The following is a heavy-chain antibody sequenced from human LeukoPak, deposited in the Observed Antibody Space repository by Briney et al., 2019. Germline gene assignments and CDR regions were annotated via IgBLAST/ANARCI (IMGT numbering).Heavy chain of an antibody. CDR2: IYYSGST. D-gene: IGHD3-3*01. J-gene: IGHJ6*03. CDR3: ARAPYYDFWSGYSMEFNYYYYMDV. V-gene: IGHV4-59*01. CDR1: GGSITSYY. Sequence: SETLSLTCTVSGGSITSYYWSRIRQPPGKGLEWMGYIYYSGSTNYNPSLKSRVTISGDTSKNQFSLKLSSVTAADTAVYYCARAPYYDFWSGYSMEFNYYYYMDVWGKGTTVTVSS.